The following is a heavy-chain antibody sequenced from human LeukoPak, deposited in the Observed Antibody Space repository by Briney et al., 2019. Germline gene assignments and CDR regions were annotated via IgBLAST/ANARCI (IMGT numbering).Heavy chain of an antibody. CDR3: AGGDYVYFDY. D-gene: IGHD4-17*01. V-gene: IGHV4-4*02. J-gene: IGHJ4*02. Sequence: SGTLSLTCAVSGGSISSSNWWSRVRQPPGKGLEWIGEIYHSGSTNYNPSLKSRVTISIDMSKNHFSLRLSSVTAADTAVYYCAGGDYVYFDYWGQGTLVTVSS. CDR1: GGSISSSNW. CDR2: IYHSGST.